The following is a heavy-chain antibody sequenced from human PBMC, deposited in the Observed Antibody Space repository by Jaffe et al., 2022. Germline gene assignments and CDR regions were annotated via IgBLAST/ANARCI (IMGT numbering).Heavy chain of an antibody. Sequence: EVQLVESGGGLVQPGRSLRLSCTASGFTFGDYAMSWVRQAPGKGLEWVGFIRSKAYGGTTEYAASVKGRFTISRDDSKSIAYLQMNSLKTEDTAVYYCTRSDIVVVPAAMPSYYFDYWGQGTLVTVSS. CDR2: IRSKAYGGTT. J-gene: IGHJ4*02. D-gene: IGHD2-2*01. CDR3: TRSDIVVVPAAMPSYYFDY. CDR1: GFTFGDYA. V-gene: IGHV3-49*04.